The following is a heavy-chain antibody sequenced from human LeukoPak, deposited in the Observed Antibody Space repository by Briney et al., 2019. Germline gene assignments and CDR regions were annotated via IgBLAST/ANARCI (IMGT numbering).Heavy chain of an antibody. D-gene: IGHD4-17*01. J-gene: IGHJ4*02. Sequence: EASVKVSCKASGGTFSSYAISWVRQAPGQGLEWMGGIIPIFGTANYAQKFQGRVTITADESTSTAYMELSSLRSEDTAVYYCARGNGDYSYYLDYWGQGTLVTVSS. V-gene: IGHV1-69*13. CDR1: GGTFSSYA. CDR2: IIPIFGTA. CDR3: ARGNGDYSYYLDY.